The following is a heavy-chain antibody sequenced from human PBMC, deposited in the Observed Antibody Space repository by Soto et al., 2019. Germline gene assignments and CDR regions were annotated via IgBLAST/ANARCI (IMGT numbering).Heavy chain of an antibody. J-gene: IGHJ5*02. D-gene: IGHD3-10*01. V-gene: IGHV4-59*13. Sequence: SETLSLTCTLSGGSFSTNYWSWIRQAPGKGLEWIGYTYYTGSTKYNPSLKSRASISVDTSKNQFSLTLTSAAAADTAVYYCATDSAGRGPFDPWGPGILVTVSS. CDR1: GGSFSTNY. CDR3: ATDSAGRGPFDP. CDR2: TYYTGST.